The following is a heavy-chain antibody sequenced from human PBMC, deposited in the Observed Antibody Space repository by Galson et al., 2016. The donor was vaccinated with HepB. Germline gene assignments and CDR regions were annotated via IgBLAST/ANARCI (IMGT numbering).Heavy chain of an antibody. D-gene: IGHD3-10*01. CDR2: ISSTSSDT. J-gene: IGHJ4*02. CDR1: GFSFSDYY. CDR3: VFLVREPAY. Sequence: SLRLSCAVSGFSFSDYYMSWIRQAPGKSLEWVAYISSTSSDTKYADSVKGRFTISRNNAKKSVYLQMNSLRAEDTAVYYCVFLVREPAYWGQGTQVTVSS. V-gene: IGHV3-11*06.